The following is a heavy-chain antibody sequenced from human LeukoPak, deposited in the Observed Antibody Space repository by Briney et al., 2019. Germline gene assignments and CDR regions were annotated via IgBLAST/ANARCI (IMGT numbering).Heavy chain of an antibody. V-gene: IGHV3-7*01. D-gene: IGHD3-9*01. CDR1: GFTFSSYW. CDR2: IKQDGSEK. CDR3: ARELLRYFDWLTDAFDI. J-gene: IGHJ3*02. Sequence: PGGPLRLSCAASGFTFSSYWMSWVRQAPGKGLEWVANIKQDGSEKYYVDSVKGRFTISRDNAKNSLYLQMNSLRAEDTAVYYCARELLRYFDWLTDAFDIWGQGTMVTVSS.